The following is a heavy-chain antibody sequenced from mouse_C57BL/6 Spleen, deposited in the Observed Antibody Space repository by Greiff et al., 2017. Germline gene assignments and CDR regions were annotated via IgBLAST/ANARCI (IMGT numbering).Heavy chain of an antibody. V-gene: IGHV5-16*01. CDR3: ARDYYGSSYWYCDV. Sequence: EVHLVESEGGLVQPGSSMKLSCTASGFTFSDYYMAWVRQVPEKGLEWVANINYDGSSTYYLDSLKSRFIISRDNAKNILYLQMSSLKSEDTATXYCARDYYGSSYWYCDVWGTGTTVTVSS. CDR1: GFTFSDYY. D-gene: IGHD1-1*01. CDR2: INYDGSST. J-gene: IGHJ1*03.